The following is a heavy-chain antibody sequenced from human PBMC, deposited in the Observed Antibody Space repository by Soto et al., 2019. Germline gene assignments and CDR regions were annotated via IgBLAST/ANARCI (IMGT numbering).Heavy chain of an antibody. CDR2: ISSKSSLI. CDR1: GLTFSEHG. Sequence: EVKLVESGGGLLKPGGPLRLSCTPSGLTFSEHGMNWVRQAPGKGLEWVASISSKSSLIYYADSVKGRFTVSRDNANKSLFLQMISLRADDTADYFWAKSASHFYCAGGRCFDAWGQGALVTVS. CDR3: AKSASHFYCAGGRCFDA. V-gene: IGHV3-21*01. D-gene: IGHD2-15*01. J-gene: IGHJ5*02.